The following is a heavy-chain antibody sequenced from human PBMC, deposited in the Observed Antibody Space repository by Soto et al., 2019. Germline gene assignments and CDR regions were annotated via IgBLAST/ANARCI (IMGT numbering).Heavy chain of an antibody. D-gene: IGHD3-9*01. CDR1: GYTFTGYY. J-gene: IGHJ6*02. V-gene: IGHV1-2*02. CDR3: ARVFGDYDILTGYYTPMDYYYGMDV. Sequence: GASVKVSCKASGYTFTGYYMHWVRQAPGQGLEWMGWINPNSGGTNYAQKFQGRVTMTRDTSISTAYMELSRLRSDDTAVYYCARVFGDYDILTGYYTPMDYYYGMDVWGQGTTVTVS. CDR2: INPNSGGT.